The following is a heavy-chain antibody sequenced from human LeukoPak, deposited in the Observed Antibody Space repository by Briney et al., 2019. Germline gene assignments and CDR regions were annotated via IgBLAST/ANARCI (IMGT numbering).Heavy chain of an antibody. CDR3: ARHVTVTYDAFDL. Sequence: PSETLSLTCSVSGGSTTGYFWTWIRQPPGKGPEWIGYVYYKGDTSYSPSLDSRVSISVDTPKKQFSLKLNSVTAADTAMYYCARHVTVTYDAFDLWGQGTMVTVSS. D-gene: IGHD4-11*01. V-gene: IGHV4-59*08. CDR2: VYYKGDT. CDR1: GGSTTGYF. J-gene: IGHJ3*01.